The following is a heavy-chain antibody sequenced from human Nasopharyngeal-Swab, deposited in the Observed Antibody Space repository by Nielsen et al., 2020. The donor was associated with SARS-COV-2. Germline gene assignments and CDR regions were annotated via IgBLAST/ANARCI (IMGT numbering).Heavy chain of an antibody. D-gene: IGHD1-7*01. Sequence: GESLKISCAASGFTFSTYWVHWVRQAPGKGLVWVSRINGDGSSTSYADSLKGRFTISRDNAKSTLYLQMNSLRVEDTAVYYCTRAGNYRHDYWGQGTLVTVPS. CDR3: TRAGNYRHDY. J-gene: IGHJ4*02. CDR1: GFTFSTYW. V-gene: IGHV3-74*01. CDR2: INGDGSST.